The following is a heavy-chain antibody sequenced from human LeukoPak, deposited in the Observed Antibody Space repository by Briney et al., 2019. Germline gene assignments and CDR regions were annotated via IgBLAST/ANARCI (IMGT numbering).Heavy chain of an antibody. CDR1: GFTFSSYW. V-gene: IGHV3-7*01. CDR3: ARGGTDYPLGGDY. J-gene: IGHJ4*02. Sequence: GGSLRLSCAASGFTFSSYWMSWVRQAPGKGLEWVANIKQDGSEKYYVDSVKGRFTISRDNAKNSLYLQMNSLRAEDTAVYFCARGGTDYPLGGDYWGQGTLVTVSS. D-gene: IGHD4-11*01. CDR2: IKQDGSEK.